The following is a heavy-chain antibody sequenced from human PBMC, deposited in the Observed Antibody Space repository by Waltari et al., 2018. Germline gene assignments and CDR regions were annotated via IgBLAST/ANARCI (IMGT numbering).Heavy chain of an antibody. CDR2: RKQDGREK. Sequence: EVQLVESGGGLVQPGGSLRLSCAVSGFNFSRYWMSWVRQAPGKGLEWVANRKQDGREKYYVDSVKGRFTISRDKGKNSLYLQMNSLRAEDTAVYDCARGGGPFDPWGQGTLVTVSS. CDR3: ARGGGPFDP. V-gene: IGHV3-7*01. J-gene: IGHJ5*02. D-gene: IGHD3-16*01. CDR1: GFNFSRYW.